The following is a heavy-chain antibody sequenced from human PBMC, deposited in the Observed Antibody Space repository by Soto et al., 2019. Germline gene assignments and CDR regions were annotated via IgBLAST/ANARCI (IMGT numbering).Heavy chain of an antibody. J-gene: IGHJ4*02. Sequence: GGALRLSCAAPGLTFNTYGMHWVRQAPGKGLEWVAVISYGGSEKYYVDSVKGRFTISKDNSKNTLYLQMNSLRPEDTAVYYCAKSPNFYCSSPNCYKYYFDHWGQGTRVTVSS. CDR1: GLTFNTYG. V-gene: IGHV3-30*18. CDR3: AKSPNFYCSSPNCYKYYFDH. D-gene: IGHD2-2*02. CDR2: ISYGGSEK.